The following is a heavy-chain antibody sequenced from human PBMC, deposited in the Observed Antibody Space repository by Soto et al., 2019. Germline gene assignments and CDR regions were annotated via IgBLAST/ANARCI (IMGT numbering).Heavy chain of an antibody. J-gene: IGHJ4*02. CDR2: IYYSGST. Sequence: SETLSLTCTVTGDSISSRSYYWGWIRQPPGKGLEWIGIIYYSGSTYNNPSLRSRVSMSIDTSNDQFSLKLKYVTAADTALYFCARQRNSVVTQAYFDVWGQGSMATVYS. CDR1: GDSISSRSYY. V-gene: IGHV4-39*01. D-gene: IGHD2-21*02. CDR3: ARQRNSVVTQAYFDV.